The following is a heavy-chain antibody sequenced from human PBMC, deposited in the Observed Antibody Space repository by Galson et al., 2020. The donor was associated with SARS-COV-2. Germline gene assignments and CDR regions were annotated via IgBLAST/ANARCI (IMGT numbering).Heavy chain of an antibody. Sequence: GESLKISCAASGITFSTYSMHWVRQAPGKGLEYVGVISNDGSNKYYGDSVKGRFTISRDNSKNTLYLQINSLRTEDTAVYYCAVGGPGYSSGWQENYWGQGTLVTVSS. J-gene: IGHJ4*02. CDR3: AVGGPGYSSGWQENY. D-gene: IGHD6-19*01. CDR1: GITFSTYS. V-gene: IGHV3-30*03. CDR2: ISNDGSNK.